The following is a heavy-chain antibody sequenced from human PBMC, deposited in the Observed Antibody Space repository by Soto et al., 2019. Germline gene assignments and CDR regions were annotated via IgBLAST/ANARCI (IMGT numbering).Heavy chain of an antibody. J-gene: IGHJ6*02. V-gene: IGHV1-69*13. D-gene: IGHD3-3*01. CDR2: IIPIFGTA. Sequence: SVKVSCKASGGTFSIYAISWVLQSPVQWLDWMGGIIPIFGTANYAQKFQGRVTITADESTSTAYMELSSLRSEDTAVYYCAREGSLRFLEWRPDYYYYGMDVWGQGTTVTVSS. CDR1: GGTFSIYA. CDR3: AREGSLRFLEWRPDYYYYGMDV.